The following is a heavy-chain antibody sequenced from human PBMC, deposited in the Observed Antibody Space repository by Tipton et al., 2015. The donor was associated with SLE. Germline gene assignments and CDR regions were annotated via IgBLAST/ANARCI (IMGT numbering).Heavy chain of an antibody. V-gene: IGHV4-34*01. J-gene: IGHJ3*02. Sequence: TLSLTCAVYGGSFSGYYWSWIRQPPGKGLEWIGEINHSGSTNYNPSLKSRVTISVDTSKNQFSLKLSSVTAADTAVYYCAGGRDPWDAFDIWGRGTMVTVSS. CDR2: INHSGST. D-gene: IGHD2-21*02. CDR1: GGSFSGYY. CDR3: AGGRDPWDAFDI.